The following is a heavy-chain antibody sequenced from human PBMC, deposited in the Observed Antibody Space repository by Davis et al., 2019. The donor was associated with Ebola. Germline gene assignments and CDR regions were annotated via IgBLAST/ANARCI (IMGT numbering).Heavy chain of an antibody. Sequence: ASVKVSCKASGYTFTSYGISWVRQAPGQGLEWMGWISAFNDNTNYAQKFRGRVTMTTDTSTSTAYMELRSLKSDDTAVYYCARVWSSSWYGDDYGGQGTLVTVSS. J-gene: IGHJ4*02. CDR3: ARVWSSSWYGDDY. V-gene: IGHV1-18*01. CDR2: ISAFNDNT. CDR1: GYTFTSYG. D-gene: IGHD6-13*01.